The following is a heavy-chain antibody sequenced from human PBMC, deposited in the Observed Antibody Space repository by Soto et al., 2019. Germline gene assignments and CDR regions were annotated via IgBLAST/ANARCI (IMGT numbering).Heavy chain of an antibody. CDR1: GYSISTYW. Sequence: GGSLRLSCAASGYSISTYWMSWVRQAPGKGLEWVANVKQDGSEVYYVDSVKGRFTISRDNAKNSLYLQMNSLRDEDTAVYYCARERAVGIAVALNWFDPWGQGTLVTVS. D-gene: IGHD6-19*01. V-gene: IGHV3-7*01. CDR3: ARERAVGIAVALNWFDP. CDR2: VKQDGSEV. J-gene: IGHJ5*02.